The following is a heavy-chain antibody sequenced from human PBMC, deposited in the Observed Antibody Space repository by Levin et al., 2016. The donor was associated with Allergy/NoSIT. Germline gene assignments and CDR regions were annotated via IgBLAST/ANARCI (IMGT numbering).Heavy chain of an antibody. V-gene: IGHV1-69*10. Sequence: SVKVSCKASGGTFSSYAISWVRQAPGQGLEWMGGIIPIFGIANYAQKFQGRVTITADKSTSTAYMELSSLRSEDTAVYYCARDFRGIAVEKAFDIWGQGTMVTVSS. CDR2: IIPIFGIA. CDR3: ARDFRGIAVEKAFDI. CDR1: GGTFSSYA. J-gene: IGHJ3*02. D-gene: IGHD6-19*01.